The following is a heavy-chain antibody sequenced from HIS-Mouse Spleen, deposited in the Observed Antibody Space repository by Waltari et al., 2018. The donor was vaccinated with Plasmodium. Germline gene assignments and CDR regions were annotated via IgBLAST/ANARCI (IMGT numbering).Heavy chain of an antibody. J-gene: IGHJ4*02. D-gene: IGHD3-3*01. V-gene: IGHV3-48*02. CDR3: ARVVTIFGVVIDY. CDR1: GCTFSSYS. Sequence: EVQLVESGGGLVQPGGSLRLSGAASGCTFSSYSMKWVRQAPGKGLEWVSYISSSSSTIYYADSVKGRFTISRDNAKNSLYLQMNSLRDEDTAVYYCARVVTIFGVVIDYWGQGTLVTVSS. CDR2: ISSSSSTI.